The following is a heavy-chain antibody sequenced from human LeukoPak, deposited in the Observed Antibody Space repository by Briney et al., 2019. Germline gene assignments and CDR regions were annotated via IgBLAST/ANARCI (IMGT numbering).Heavy chain of an antibody. CDR2: IYYSGST. D-gene: IGHD6-19*01. CDR3: ARTGVAGTHYFDY. Sequence: PSETLSLTCTVSGGSISSYYWSWIRQPPGKGLEWIGYIYYSGSTNYNPSLKSRVTISVDTSKNQFSLKLSSVTAADTAVYYCARTGVAGTHYFDYWGQGTLVTVSS. CDR1: GGSISSYY. V-gene: IGHV4-59*01. J-gene: IGHJ4*02.